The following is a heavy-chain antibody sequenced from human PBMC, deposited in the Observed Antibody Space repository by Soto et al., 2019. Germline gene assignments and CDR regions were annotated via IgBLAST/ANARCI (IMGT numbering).Heavy chain of an antibody. CDR1: GYTFTGYW. V-gene: IGHV5-51*01. Sequence: GESLKISCKGSGYTFTGYWIAWGLQLPWKGLESMGMIFAGASDTTYSPSFQGQVTISADKSISTAYLQWNSLKASDTAMSYFARLPSPSSAFYMNVWGKGTTGTASS. CDR2: IFAGASDT. CDR3: ARLPSPSSAFYMNV. J-gene: IGHJ6*03.